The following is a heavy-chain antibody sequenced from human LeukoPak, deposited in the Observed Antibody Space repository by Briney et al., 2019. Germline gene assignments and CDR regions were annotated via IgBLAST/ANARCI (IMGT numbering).Heavy chain of an antibody. Sequence: SVKVSCKASGGTFSSYAISWVRQAPGQGLEWMGGIIPIFGTANYAQKFQGRVTITADESTSTVYMELSSLRSEDTAVYYCARGKTVGYGVGSYWGQGTLVTVSS. J-gene: IGHJ4*02. CDR1: GGTFSSYA. V-gene: IGHV1-69*13. D-gene: IGHD4-17*01. CDR2: IIPIFGTA. CDR3: ARGKTVGYGVGSY.